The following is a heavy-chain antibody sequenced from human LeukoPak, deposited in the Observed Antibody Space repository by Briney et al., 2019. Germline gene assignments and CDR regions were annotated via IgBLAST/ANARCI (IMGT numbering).Heavy chain of an antibody. J-gene: IGHJ4*02. CDR2: IYYSGST. CDR3: ARVVDTAMAYVDY. CDR1: GGSISSGGYY. V-gene: IGHV4-31*03. D-gene: IGHD5-18*01. Sequence: SETLSLTCTVSGGSISSGGYYWSWIRQHPGKGLEWIGYIYYSGSTYYNPSLKSRVTILVDTSKNQFSLKLSSVTAADTAVYYCARVVDTAMAYVDYWGQGTLVTVSS.